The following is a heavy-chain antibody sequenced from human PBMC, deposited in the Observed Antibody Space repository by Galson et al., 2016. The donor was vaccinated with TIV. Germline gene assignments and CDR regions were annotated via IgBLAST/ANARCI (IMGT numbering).Heavy chain of an antibody. CDR2: IRSKTYGGSA. Sequence: SLRLSCAASGFTFSIHSMIWVRQAPGKGLEWVGSIRSKTYGGSADYAASVKGRFSISRDDSERIAYLQMNSLKTEDTAVYYCAREGSGWKTDYFFDYWGQGTLVTVSS. D-gene: IGHD6-25*01. V-gene: IGHV3-49*04. J-gene: IGHJ4*02. CDR3: AREGSGWKTDYFFDY. CDR1: GFTFSIHS.